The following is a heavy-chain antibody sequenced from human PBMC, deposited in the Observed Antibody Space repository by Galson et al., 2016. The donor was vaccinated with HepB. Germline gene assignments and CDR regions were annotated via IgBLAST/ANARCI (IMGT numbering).Heavy chain of an antibody. J-gene: IGHJ5*02. D-gene: IGHD1-26*01. CDR1: GFTFSSCG. CDR3: ARDQGWEGGWFDP. Sequence: SLRLSCAASGFTFSSCGMHWVRQAPGKGLEWLALIWYDGSNDYYADSVKGRFTISRDNSKNTLYLQLNSLRPEDTAVYYCARDQGWEGGWFDPWGQGTLVTVSS. CDR2: IWYDGSND. V-gene: IGHV3-33*01.